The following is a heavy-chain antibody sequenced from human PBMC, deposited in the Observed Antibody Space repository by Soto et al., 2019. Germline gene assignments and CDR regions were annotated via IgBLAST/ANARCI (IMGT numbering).Heavy chain of an antibody. CDR2: IIPILGTA. CDR1: GGTFSSYA. J-gene: IGHJ4*02. CDR3: ARDKRGYSSSWYYFDY. D-gene: IGHD6-13*01. V-gene: IGHV1-69*01. Sequence: QVQLVQSGAEVKKPGSSVKVSCKASGGTFSSYAISWVRQAPGQGLEWMGGIIPILGTANYAQKLQGRVTITADEFTSKAYMELSSLRSEGTAVYYCARDKRGYSSSWYYFDYWGQGTLITVSS.